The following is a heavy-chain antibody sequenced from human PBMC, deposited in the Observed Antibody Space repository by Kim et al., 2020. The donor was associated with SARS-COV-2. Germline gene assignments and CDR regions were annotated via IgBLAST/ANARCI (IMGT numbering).Heavy chain of an antibody. Sequence: ASVKVSCKVSGYTLTELSMHWVRQAPGKGLEWMGGFDPEDGETIYAQKFQGRVTMTEDTSTDTAYMELSSLRSEDTAVYYCATTGPPYYYGSGSYYQFDYWGQGTLVTVSS. D-gene: IGHD3-10*01. CDR1: GYTLTELS. J-gene: IGHJ4*02. CDR3: ATTGPPYYYGSGSYYQFDY. CDR2: FDPEDGET. V-gene: IGHV1-24*01.